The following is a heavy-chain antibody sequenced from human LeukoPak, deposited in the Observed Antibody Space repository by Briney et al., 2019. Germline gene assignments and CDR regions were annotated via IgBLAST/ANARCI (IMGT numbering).Heavy chain of an antibody. V-gene: IGHV4-61*02. CDR1: GGSISSGSYY. CDR2: IYTSGST. Sequence: PSQTLSLTCTVSGGSISSGSYYWSWIRQPAGKGLEWIGRIYTSGSTNYNPSLKSRVTISVDTSKNQFSLKLSSVTAADTAVYYCARGPRYYDFWSGYYSFGHYYYMDVWGKGTTVTVSS. CDR3: ARGPRYYDFWSGYYSFGHYYYMDV. J-gene: IGHJ6*03. D-gene: IGHD3-3*01.